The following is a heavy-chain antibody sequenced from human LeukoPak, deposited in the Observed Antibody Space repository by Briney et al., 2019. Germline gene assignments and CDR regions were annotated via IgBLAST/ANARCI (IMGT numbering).Heavy chain of an antibody. CDR2: IYYSGST. V-gene: IGHV4-59*01. Sequence: PSETLALTCTVSGGSISSYYWSWIRQPPGKGLEWIGYIYYSGSTNYNPSLKSRVTISVDTSKNQFSLKLSSVTAADTAVYYCARFSSHDFDYWGQGTLVTVSS. J-gene: IGHJ4*02. CDR1: GGSISSYY. CDR3: ARFSSHDFDY. D-gene: IGHD6-13*01.